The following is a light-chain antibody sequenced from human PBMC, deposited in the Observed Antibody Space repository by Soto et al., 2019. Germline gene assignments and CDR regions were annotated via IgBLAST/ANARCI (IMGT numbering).Light chain of an antibody. J-gene: IGKJ1*01. V-gene: IGKV1-17*01. CDR2: AAS. CDR3: LQYNVYPQT. Sequence: DIQMTQSPSSLSASVGDRVTITCRASQDIRNDLGWYQQKPGQAPKRLINAASSLQSGVPSRFSGSGSGTEFNLTISRLKPEDYSTYYSLQYNVYPQTFGQGTKVEI. CDR1: QDIRND.